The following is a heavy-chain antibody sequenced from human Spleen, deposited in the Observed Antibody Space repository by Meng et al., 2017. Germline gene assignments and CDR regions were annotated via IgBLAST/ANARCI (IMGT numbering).Heavy chain of an antibody. CDR3: ATEDVTMVRGLIVNDALDL. CDR1: GYTFSSYD. Sequence: ASVKVSCKASGYTFSSYDINWVRQAPGQGLEWMGWINPNSGGTNSAQKFQGRVTMTRYTSITTAYMELNRLRSDDTAVYYCATEDVTMVRGLIVNDALDLWGQGTRVTGSS. CDR2: INPNSGGT. D-gene: IGHD3-10*01. V-gene: IGHV1-2*02. J-gene: IGHJ3*01.